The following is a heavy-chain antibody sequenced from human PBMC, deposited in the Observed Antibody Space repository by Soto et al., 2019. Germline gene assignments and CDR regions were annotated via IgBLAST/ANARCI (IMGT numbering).Heavy chain of an antibody. V-gene: IGHV4-59*01. D-gene: IGHD3-22*01. CDR2: IYYSGST. CDR3: ARMYYYDSSGYDYFGY. Sequence: SETLSLTCTVSGGSISSYYWSWIRQPPGKGLEWIGYIYYSGSTNYNPSLKSRVTISVDTSKNQFSLKLSSVTAADTAVYYCARMYYYDSSGYDYFGYWGQGTLVTVSS. J-gene: IGHJ4*02. CDR1: GGSISSYY.